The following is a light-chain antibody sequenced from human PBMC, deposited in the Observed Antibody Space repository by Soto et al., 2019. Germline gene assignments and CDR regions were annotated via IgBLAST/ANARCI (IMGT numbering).Light chain of an antibody. Sequence: EIVLTQSPATLSLSLGERATLSCRASQSVDDYLAWYQQQPGQPPRLLISDASNRAAGIPARFSGSGSGTDFTLTISSLEPEDFAVYYCEQRGNLYTFGQGTKLEIK. CDR3: EQRGNLYT. CDR1: QSVDDY. V-gene: IGKV3-11*01. CDR2: DAS. J-gene: IGKJ2*01.